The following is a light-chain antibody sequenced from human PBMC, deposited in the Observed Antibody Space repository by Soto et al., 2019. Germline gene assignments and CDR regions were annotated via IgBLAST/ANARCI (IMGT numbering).Light chain of an antibody. CDR1: SSNIGAGYD. Sequence: QSVLTQPPSVSGAPGQRVTISCTGSSSNIGAGYDVSWYQQLPGTAPKLLIYANNNRPSGVPDRFSGSKSGTSASLAITGLQAEDEADYYCQSYYSSLSGYVVFGGVTQLTVL. CDR3: QSYYSSLSGYVV. J-gene: IGLJ2*01. CDR2: ANN. V-gene: IGLV1-40*01.